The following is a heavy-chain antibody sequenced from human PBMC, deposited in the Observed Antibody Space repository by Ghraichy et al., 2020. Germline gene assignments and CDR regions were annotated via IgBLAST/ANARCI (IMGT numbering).Heavy chain of an antibody. CDR1: GGSISSYY. Sequence: SETLSLTCTVSGGSISSYYWSWIRQPAGKGLEWIGRIYTSGSTNYNPSLKSRVTMSVDTSKNQFSLKLSSVTAADTVVYYCARGNLHCSSTSCYPREDWGHGTLVTVSS. CDR3: ARGNLHCSSTSCYPRED. D-gene: IGHD2-2*01. J-gene: IGHJ4*01. V-gene: IGHV4-4*07. CDR2: IYTSGST.